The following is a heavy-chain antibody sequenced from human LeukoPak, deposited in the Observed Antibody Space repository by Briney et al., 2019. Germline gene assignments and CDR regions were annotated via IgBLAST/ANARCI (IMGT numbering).Heavy chain of an antibody. J-gene: IGHJ4*02. Sequence: SQTLSLTCAISGDSIFTNNVAWNWIRQSPSRGLEWLGRTYYRSKSSFDYAVSVKSRITINADTSKNQFSLQLSSVTPEDTAVYYCARGKYTSFDNWGQGTLVTVSS. V-gene: IGHV6-1*01. D-gene: IGHD6-6*01. CDR2: TYYRSKSSF. CDR1: GDSIFTNNVA. CDR3: ARGKYTSFDN.